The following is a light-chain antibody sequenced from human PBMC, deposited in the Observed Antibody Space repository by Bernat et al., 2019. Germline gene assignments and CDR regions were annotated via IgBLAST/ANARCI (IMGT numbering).Light chain of an antibody. V-gene: IGKV1-39*01. CDR3: QQSYSTPQT. Sequence: DTQMTQSPSSLSVSVGDRVTITCRASQSISSYLNWYQQKPGKAPKLLIYAASSLQSGVPSRFSGSGSGTDFTLTISSLQPEDFATYYCQQSYSTPQTFGPGTKVDIK. CDR1: QSISSY. J-gene: IGKJ3*01. CDR2: AAS.